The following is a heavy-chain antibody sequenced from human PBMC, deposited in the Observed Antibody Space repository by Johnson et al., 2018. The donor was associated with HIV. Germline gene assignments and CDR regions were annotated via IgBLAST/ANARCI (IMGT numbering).Heavy chain of an antibody. CDR3: ARGGGCGGDCYSGYDAFDI. D-gene: IGHD2-21*02. V-gene: IGHV3-30*04. J-gene: IGHJ3*02. CDR2: ISHDGSNK. Sequence: VQLVESGGGVVQPGRSLGLSCAASGFIFDNYAMHWVRQAPGKGLEWVAVISHDGSNKYYADSVKGRFTISRDNSKNTLYVQMNSLRAEDTAVYYCARGGGCGGDCYSGYDAFDIWGQGTMVTVSS. CDR1: GFIFDNYA.